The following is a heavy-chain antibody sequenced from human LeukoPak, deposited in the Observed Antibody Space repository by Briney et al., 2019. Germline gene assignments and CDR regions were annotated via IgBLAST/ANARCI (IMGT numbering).Heavy chain of an antibody. CDR3: ARDGGLNTNFAY. D-gene: IGHD2-15*01. CDR2: TKPDGSAE. Sequence: PGGSLRLSCAASGFTFRNYWMGWVRQAPGKGLEWVANTKPDGSAEYYADSVRGRFTTSRDNANNLLYLQMNRLRAEDTAVYSCARDGGLNTNFAYWGQGTLVTVSS. V-gene: IGHV3-7*01. J-gene: IGHJ4*02. CDR1: GFTFRNYW.